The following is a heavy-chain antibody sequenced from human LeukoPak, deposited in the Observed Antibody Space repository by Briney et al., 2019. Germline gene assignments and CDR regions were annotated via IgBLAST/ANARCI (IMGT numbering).Heavy chain of an antibody. D-gene: IGHD6-13*01. Sequence: ASVKVSCKASGYTFTGYYMHWVRQAPGQGVARMGWINPNSGGTNFVQKFQGRVTMHRDTSIRTAYMEQSRLRAEDTAVYYCARDVRAGAGIEHWGQGNLVTVSS. J-gene: IGHJ1*01. CDR2: INPNSGGT. CDR1: GYTFTGYY. V-gene: IGHV1-2*02. CDR3: ARDVRAGAGIEH.